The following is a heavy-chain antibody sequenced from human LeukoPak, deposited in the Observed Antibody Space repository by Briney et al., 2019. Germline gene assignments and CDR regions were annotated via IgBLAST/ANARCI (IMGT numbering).Heavy chain of an antibody. Sequence: GGSLRLSCAASGFTFSSYAMSWVRQAPGKGLEWVSAVSGSGGSAYYADSVKGRFTISRDNSKNTLYLQMNSLRAEDTAVYYCAKSGDYYYYYYMDVWGKGTTVTVSS. CDR2: VSGSGGSA. CDR1: GFTFSSYA. J-gene: IGHJ6*03. V-gene: IGHV3-23*01. D-gene: IGHD2-15*01. CDR3: AKSGDYYYYYYMDV.